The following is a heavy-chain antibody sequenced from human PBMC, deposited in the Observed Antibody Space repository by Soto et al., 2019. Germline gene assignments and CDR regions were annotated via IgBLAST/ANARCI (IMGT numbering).Heavy chain of an antibody. CDR1: RFTFTTYA. D-gene: IGHD6-19*01. CDR3: ARCGYTSGWYCYFDF. Sequence: XVSLRLSCAAWRFTFTTYAMNWVRQAPGKGLEWVALMSSDGTNEHYADSVRGRFTVSRDNSRNTLFLQMNNPRTDDTAVYYCARCGYTSGWYCYFDFWGLRTLVTVPS. J-gene: IGHJ4*02. CDR2: MSSDGTNE. V-gene: IGHV3-30-3*01.